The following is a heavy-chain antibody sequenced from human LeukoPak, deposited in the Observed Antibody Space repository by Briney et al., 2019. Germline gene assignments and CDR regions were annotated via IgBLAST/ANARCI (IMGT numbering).Heavy chain of an antibody. CDR3: ARARLGYCSSTSCYGRADFDY. Sequence: PSETLSLTCTVSGGSISSGGYYWSWIRQHPGKVLEWIGYIYYSGSTYYNPSIKSRVTISVDTSKNQFSLKLSSVTAADTAVYYCARARLGYCSSTSCYGRADFDYWGQGTLVTVSS. CDR2: IYYSGST. V-gene: IGHV4-31*03. CDR1: GGSISSGGYY. J-gene: IGHJ4*02. D-gene: IGHD2-2*01.